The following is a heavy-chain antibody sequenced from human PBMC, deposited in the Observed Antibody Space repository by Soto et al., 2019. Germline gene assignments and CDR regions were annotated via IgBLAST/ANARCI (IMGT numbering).Heavy chain of an antibody. V-gene: IGHV3-13*01. CDR1: GFTFSSYD. D-gene: IGHD3-9*01. Sequence: HPGGSLRLSCAASGFTFSSYDMHWVRQATGKGLEWVSAIGTAGDTYYPGSVKGRFTISRENAKNSLYLQMNSLRAGDTAVYYCARAHYDILTGYNYYYGMDVWGQGTTVTVSS. J-gene: IGHJ6*02. CDR2: IGTAGDT. CDR3: ARAHYDILTGYNYYYGMDV.